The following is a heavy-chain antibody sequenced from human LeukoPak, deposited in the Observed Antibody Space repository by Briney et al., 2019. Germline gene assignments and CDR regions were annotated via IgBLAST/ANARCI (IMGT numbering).Heavy chain of an antibody. D-gene: IGHD2-21*01. V-gene: IGHV4-59*08. CDR1: GASISSSS. J-gene: IGHJ6*03. CDR2: ISNNGKT. CDR3: ARRIYSGTVRHLLYSFMDV. Sequence: SETLSLTCTVSGASISSSSWTWIRQSPGKGLESLGFISNNGKTKYKPSFEGRVSMSLDTSKSQFSLTLSSVTAADTAVYFCARRIYSGTVRHLLYSFMDVWGKGTTVIVS.